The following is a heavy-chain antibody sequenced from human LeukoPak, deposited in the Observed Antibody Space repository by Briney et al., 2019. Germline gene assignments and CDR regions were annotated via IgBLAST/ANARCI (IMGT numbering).Heavy chain of an antibody. Sequence: DSVKGRFTISRDNAKNSLHLQMNSLRAEDTAVYYCAKSWFYDSSAYPSGAFDIWGQGAMVTVSS. J-gene: IGHJ3*02. V-gene: IGHV3-21*01. D-gene: IGHD3-22*01. CDR3: AKSWFYDSSAYPSGAFDI.